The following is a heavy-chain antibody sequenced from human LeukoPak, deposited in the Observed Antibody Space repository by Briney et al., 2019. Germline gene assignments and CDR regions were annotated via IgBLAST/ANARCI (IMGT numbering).Heavy chain of an antibody. V-gene: IGHV4-30-2*01. J-gene: IGHJ4*02. Sequence: SETLSLTCTVSGGSISSGGYSWSWIRHPPGKGLEWIVYIYHSGSTYYNPSLKSRVTISVDRSKNQFSLKLSSVTAADTAVYYCARGRRGIAVATWGQGTLVTVSS. CDR3: ARGRRGIAVAT. CDR1: GGSISSGGYS. CDR2: IYHSGST. D-gene: IGHD6-19*01.